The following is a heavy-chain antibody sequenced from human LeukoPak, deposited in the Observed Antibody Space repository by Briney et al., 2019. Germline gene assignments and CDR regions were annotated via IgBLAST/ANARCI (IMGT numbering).Heavy chain of an antibody. V-gene: IGHV5-51*01. Sequence: GESLKISCKGSGYIFTSYWIGWVRQMPGKGLEWMGIIYPGDSDTRYSPSFQGQVTISADKSISTAYLQWSSLKASDTAMYYCATRNDFWSGYSVGGMDVWGQGTTVTVSS. CDR1: GYIFTSYW. J-gene: IGHJ6*02. CDR3: ATRNDFWSGYSVGGMDV. CDR2: IYPGDSDT. D-gene: IGHD3-3*01.